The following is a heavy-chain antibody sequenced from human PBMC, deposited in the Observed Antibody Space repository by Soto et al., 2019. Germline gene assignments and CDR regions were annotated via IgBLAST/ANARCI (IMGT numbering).Heavy chain of an antibody. CDR3: ARVSSSWYGGGAFDI. CDR2: ISSNGGST. V-gene: IGHV3-64*02. D-gene: IGHD6-13*01. Sequence: GGSLRLSCAASGFTFSSYAMHWVRQAPGKGLEYVSAISSNGGSTYYADSVKGRFTISRDNSKNTLYLQMGSLRAEDMAVYYCARVSSSWYGGGAFDIWGQGTMVTVSS. CDR1: GFTFSSYA. J-gene: IGHJ3*02.